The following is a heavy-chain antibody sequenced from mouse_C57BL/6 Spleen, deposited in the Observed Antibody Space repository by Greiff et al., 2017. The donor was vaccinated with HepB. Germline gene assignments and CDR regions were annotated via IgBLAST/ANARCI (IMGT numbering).Heavy chain of an antibody. CDR2: IYPGDGDT. V-gene: IGHV1-82*01. CDR1: GYAFSSSW. D-gene: IGHD2-10*01. CDR3: ARGPYPWYFDV. J-gene: IGHJ1*03. Sequence: VQLQQSGPELVKPGASVKISCKASGYAFSSSWMNWVKQRPGKGLEWIGRIYPGDGDTNYNGKFKGKATLTADKSSSTAYMQLSSLTSADSAVYCCARGPYPWYFDVWGTGTTVTVSS.